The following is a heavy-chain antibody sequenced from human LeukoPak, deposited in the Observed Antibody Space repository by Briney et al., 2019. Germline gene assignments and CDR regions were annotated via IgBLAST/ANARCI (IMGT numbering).Heavy chain of an antibody. CDR1: GFTFSSYA. J-gene: IGHJ5*02. D-gene: IGHD6-13*01. Sequence: GGSLRLSCAASGFTFSSYAMHWVRQAPGKGLEWVAVISYDGSNKYYADSVKGRFTISRDNSKNTLYLQMNSLRPDDTSVYYCARALAAAAYWFDPWGQGTLVTVSS. CDR3: ARALAAAAYWFDP. V-gene: IGHV3-30*04. CDR2: ISYDGSNK.